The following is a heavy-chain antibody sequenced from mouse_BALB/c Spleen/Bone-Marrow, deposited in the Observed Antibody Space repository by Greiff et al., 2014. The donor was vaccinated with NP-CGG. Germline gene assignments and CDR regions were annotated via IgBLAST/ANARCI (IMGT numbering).Heavy chain of an antibody. CDR2: INSNGDST. J-gene: IGHJ4*01. CDR3: ARLGNDDAMDY. V-gene: IGHV5-6-2*01. D-gene: IGHD2-12*01. Sequence: EVQLVESGGGLVKLGGSLKLSCAASGFTFSSYYMSWVRQTPEKRLELVAAINSNGDSTYYPDTVKGRFTISRDNAKNTLYLQMSSLKSEDTALYYCARLGNDDAMDYWGQGTSVTVSS. CDR1: GFTFSSYY.